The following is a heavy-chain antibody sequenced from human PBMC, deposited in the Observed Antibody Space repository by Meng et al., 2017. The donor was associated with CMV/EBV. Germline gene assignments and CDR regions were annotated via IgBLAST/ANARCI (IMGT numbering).Heavy chain of an antibody. CDR2: INWNGGSS. CDR3: ARGGASYYYYCGMDV. D-gene: IGHD4/OR15-4a*01. Sequence: GGFLRPSCAASGFTSGDYGMSWVRQAPGKGLEGVSGINWNGGSSDYADSVKGRFTISRDNAKNSLYLQMNSLRAEDTALYCCARGGASYYYYCGMDVWGQGTTVTVSS. CDR1: GFTSGDYG. V-gene: IGHV3-20*04. J-gene: IGHJ6*02.